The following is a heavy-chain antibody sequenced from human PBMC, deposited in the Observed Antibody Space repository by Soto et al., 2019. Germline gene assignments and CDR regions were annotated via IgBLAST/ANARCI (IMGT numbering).Heavy chain of an antibody. J-gene: IGHJ4*02. CDR1: GFTFSRYA. D-gene: IGHD5-18*01. V-gene: IGHV3-23*01. Sequence: PGGSLRLSCAASGFTFSRYAMSWVRQAPGKGLEWVSAISGSGASTYYADSVKGRFTISRDSAKNTLYLQMNSLRVEDTAVYYCAREITYTYGTVSDYWDKRTLVTVST. CDR2: ISGSGAST. CDR3: AREITYTYGTVSDY.